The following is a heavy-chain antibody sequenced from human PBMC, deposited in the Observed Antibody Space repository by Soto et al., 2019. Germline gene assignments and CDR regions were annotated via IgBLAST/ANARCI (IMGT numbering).Heavy chain of an antibody. CDR3: ARRRDDLSYNAFDI. J-gene: IGHJ3*02. V-gene: IGHV5-51*01. CDR2: IYPGDSET. D-gene: IGHD3-10*01. Sequence: ASLEVYSEGSGYRLKLYWIGRVRKKPGRGLEWMGIIYPGDSETRYSPSFQGQVTMSVDKSINTAYLQWSSLKASDSAMYYCARRRDDLSYNAFDIWGQGTVVTVSS. CDR1: GYRLKLYW.